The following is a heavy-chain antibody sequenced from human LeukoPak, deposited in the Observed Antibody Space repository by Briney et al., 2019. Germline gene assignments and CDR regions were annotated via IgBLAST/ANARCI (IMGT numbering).Heavy chain of an antibody. CDR1: GYSFTSYW. J-gene: IGHJ1*01. CDR2: IYPGDSDT. D-gene: IGHD3-22*01. V-gene: IGHV5-51*01. CDR3: ARLFYYSSSGYAEYFQH. Sequence: GESLKISCKGSGYSFTSYWIAWVRQMPGKGLEWMGIIYPGDSDTTYSPSFQGQVTISADKSISTAYLQWSSLKASDTAMYYCARLFYYSSSGYAEYFQHWGQGTLVTVSS.